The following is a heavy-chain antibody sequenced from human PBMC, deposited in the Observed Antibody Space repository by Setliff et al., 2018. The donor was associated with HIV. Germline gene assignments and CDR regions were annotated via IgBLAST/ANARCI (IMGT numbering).Heavy chain of an antibody. D-gene: IGHD2-15*01. CDR1: GYTFATYD. CDR2: VNPYSGNS. Sequence: GASVKVSCKPSGYTFATYDINWVRQAAGQGLEWLGWVNPYSGNSGYAQKFHGRLTMTRDTSRGTAHMELRSLRSDDTAVYFCARGHASGSGSYYYDYWGQGTLVTVS. V-gene: IGHV1-8*02. CDR3: ARGHASGSGSYYYDY. J-gene: IGHJ4*02.